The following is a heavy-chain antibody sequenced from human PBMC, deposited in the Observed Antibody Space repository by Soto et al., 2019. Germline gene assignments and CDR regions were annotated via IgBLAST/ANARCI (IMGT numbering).Heavy chain of an antibody. J-gene: IGHJ4*02. CDR3: ARGWGYSSGWSAD. D-gene: IGHD6-19*01. CDR1: GFTVSSHY. V-gene: IGHV3-66*01. Sequence: EVQLVESGGDLVQPGGSLRLSCAASGFTVSSHYMSWVRQAPGKGLEWVSVIYSGGSTYYADSVKSRFTISRDNSKNTLYLQMNSLRAEDTAVYYCARGWGYSSGWSADWGQGTLVTVSS. CDR2: IYSGGST.